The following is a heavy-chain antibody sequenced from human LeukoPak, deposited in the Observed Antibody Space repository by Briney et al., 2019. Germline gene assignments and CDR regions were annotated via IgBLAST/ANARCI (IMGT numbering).Heavy chain of an antibody. V-gene: IGHV3-23*01. Sequence: GGSLRLSCAASGFTFSSYSMNWVRQAPGKGLEWVSAISGSGNSTYYADSVKGRFTISRDNSKNTLYLQMHSLRAEDTALYYCAKLREYSTGWYYFDYWGQGALVTVSS. CDR3: AKLREYSTGWYYFDY. D-gene: IGHD6-19*01. CDR2: ISGSGNST. J-gene: IGHJ4*02. CDR1: GFTFSSYS.